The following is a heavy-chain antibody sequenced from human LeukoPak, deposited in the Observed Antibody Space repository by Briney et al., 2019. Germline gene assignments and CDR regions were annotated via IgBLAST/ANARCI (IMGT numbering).Heavy chain of an antibody. D-gene: IGHD3-22*01. Sequence: HPGGSLRLSCAASGFTFSSYAINWDRQAPGKGLEWVSAISGGGGSTYYADSVKGRFTISRDNSKNTLYLQMNSLRAEDTAVYYCAKRSGPRYYYDSSGYYYDAFDIWGQGTMVTVSS. CDR2: ISGGGGST. J-gene: IGHJ3*02. CDR1: GFTFSSYA. V-gene: IGHV3-23*01. CDR3: AKRSGPRYYYDSSGYYYDAFDI.